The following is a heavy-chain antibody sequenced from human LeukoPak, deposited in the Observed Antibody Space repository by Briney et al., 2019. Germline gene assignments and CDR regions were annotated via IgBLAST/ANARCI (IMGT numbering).Heavy chain of an antibody. J-gene: IGHJ4*02. Sequence: PGGSLRLSCAASGFTFSSYVMSWVRQAPGKGLEWVSAISGSGGSTYYADSVKGRFTISRDNSKNTLYLQMNSLRAEDTAVYYCAKKQSSSWRSSDYWGQGTLVTVSS. CDR2: ISGSGGST. CDR3: AKKQSSSWRSSDY. CDR1: GFTFSSYV. D-gene: IGHD6-13*01. V-gene: IGHV3-23*01.